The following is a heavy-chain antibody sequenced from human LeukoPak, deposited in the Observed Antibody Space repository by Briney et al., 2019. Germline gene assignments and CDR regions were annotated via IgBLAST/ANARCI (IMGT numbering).Heavy chain of an antibody. Sequence: GGSLRLSCAASGFTFSSYWMSWVRQAPGKGLEWVANIKQDGSEKYYVDSVKGRFTISRDNAKNSLYLQMNSLRAEDTAVYYCARDEGSTYYYYYYMDVWGKGTTVTVSS. J-gene: IGHJ6*03. CDR2: IKQDGSEK. CDR3: ARDEGSTYYYYYYMDV. CDR1: GFTFSSYW. V-gene: IGHV3-7*01.